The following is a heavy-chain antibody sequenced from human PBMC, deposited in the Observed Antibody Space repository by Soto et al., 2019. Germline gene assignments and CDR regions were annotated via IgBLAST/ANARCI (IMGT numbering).Heavy chain of an antibody. Sequence: GGRLTLSAPATLFTCFTFEIVCVRRPRGKWLEWVSVVSSNGGRTYYADSVKGRFTISRDNSKNTLYLQMDSLRADDTAVYYCARAPEADHGMLFDYCRQGTLVTVSS. CDR1: LFTCFTFE. V-gene: IGHV3-23*01. CDR3: ARAPEADHGMLFDY. CDR2: VSSNGGRT. J-gene: IGHJ4*02. D-gene: IGHD2-8*01.